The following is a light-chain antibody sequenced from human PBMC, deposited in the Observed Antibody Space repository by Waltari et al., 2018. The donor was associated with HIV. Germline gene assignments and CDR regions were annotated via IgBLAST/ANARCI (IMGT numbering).Light chain of an antibody. V-gene: IGLV2-14*01. Sequence: QSVLTQPASVSGFPGQSITISCTGAKSDFGHYNFISWYQQPPGKVPKVIIYEIMTRPSGVSDRFSGSKSGNTASLTISRLRAEDEADYYCTSYTANDTVIFGGGTKVTVL. CDR1: KSDFGHYNF. CDR2: EIM. J-gene: IGLJ2*01. CDR3: TSYTANDTVI.